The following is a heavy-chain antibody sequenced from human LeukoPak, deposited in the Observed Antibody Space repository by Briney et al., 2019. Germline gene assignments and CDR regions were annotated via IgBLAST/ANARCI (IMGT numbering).Heavy chain of an antibody. CDR3: AHLVVTIDWRSYFDY. Sequence: SGHTLVNPTQTLTLTCTFSDFSLSTPGMGVGWIRQPPGKALEWLAFIYYNDDKRYSPSLRSRLTITRDTSKNQVVLAMTNIDPVDTATYYCAHLVVTIDWRSYFDYWGQGALVTVSS. V-gene: IGHV2-5*01. CDR2: IYYNDDK. CDR1: DFSLSTPGMG. J-gene: IGHJ4*02. D-gene: IGHD3-9*01.